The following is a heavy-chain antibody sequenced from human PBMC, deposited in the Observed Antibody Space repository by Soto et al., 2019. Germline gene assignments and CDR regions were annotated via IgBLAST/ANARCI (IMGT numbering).Heavy chain of an antibody. CDR3: AKAGDRDYFDY. D-gene: IGHD7-27*01. Sequence: GGSLRLSCAASGFTFDDYAMHWVRQAPGKGLEWVSGISWNSGSIGYADSVKGRFTISRDNAKNSLYLQMNSLRAEDTALYYCAKAGDRDYFDYWGQGTLVTVSS. V-gene: IGHV3-9*01. CDR2: ISWNSGSI. J-gene: IGHJ4*02. CDR1: GFTFDDYA.